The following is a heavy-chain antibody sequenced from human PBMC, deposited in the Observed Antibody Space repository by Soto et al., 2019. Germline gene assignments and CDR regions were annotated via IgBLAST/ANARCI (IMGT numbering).Heavy chain of an antibody. Sequence: SETLSLTCTVSGCSITSFFWNWIRQPPGKGLEWIGNLYSGSTKYSPSLKSRVTISADTSKNQFSLSLRSVTAADTAVYYCAKDRHPDGIWTSDYWGQGTLVTVSS. CDR2: LYSGST. CDR3: AKDRHPDGIWTSDY. D-gene: IGHD3-9*01. V-gene: IGHV4-4*08. CDR1: GCSITSFF. J-gene: IGHJ4*02.